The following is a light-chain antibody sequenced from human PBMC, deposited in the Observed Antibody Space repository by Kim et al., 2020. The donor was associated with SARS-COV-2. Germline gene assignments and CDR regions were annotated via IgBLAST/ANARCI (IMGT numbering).Light chain of an antibody. CDR1: SSDVGGYNY. V-gene: IGLV2-14*03. CDR2: DVS. J-gene: IGLJ1*01. CDR3: SSYSGSSTYV. Sequence: GQAITISCTGTSSDVGGYNYVSWYQQHPGKAPNLMISDVSNRPSGVSNRFSGSRSGNTASLTISGLQAEDEADYYCSSYSGSSTYVFGAGTKVTVL.